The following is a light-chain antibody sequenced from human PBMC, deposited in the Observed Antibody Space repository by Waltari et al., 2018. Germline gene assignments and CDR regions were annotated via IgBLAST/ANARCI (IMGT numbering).Light chain of an antibody. CDR2: KAS. Sequence: DIQMTQSPSTLSASVGDRVTITCRASQNINSWLAWYQQKPGKAPKLLIYKASSLESGVPSRFSGSGSGTEITLTISSLQPDDFATYYCQQHSNYWTFGQGTKVEIK. CDR1: QNINSW. CDR3: QQHSNYWT. V-gene: IGKV1-5*03. J-gene: IGKJ1*01.